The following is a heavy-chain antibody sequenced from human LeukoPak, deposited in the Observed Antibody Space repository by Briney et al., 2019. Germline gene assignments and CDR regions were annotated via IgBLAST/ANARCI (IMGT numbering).Heavy chain of an antibody. CDR3: ARSSLGTITAGPFDY. CDR1: GYTFSSYG. Sequence: ASVKVSCKASGYTFSSYGIAWVRQAPGQGLEWMGWISVYNGNTNYAQKLQGRVSMTTDTSTTTAYMDLRSLTSDDTALYYCARSSLGTITAGPFDYWGQGTLVTVSS. V-gene: IGHV1-18*01. D-gene: IGHD5-12*01. CDR2: ISVYNGNT. J-gene: IGHJ4*02.